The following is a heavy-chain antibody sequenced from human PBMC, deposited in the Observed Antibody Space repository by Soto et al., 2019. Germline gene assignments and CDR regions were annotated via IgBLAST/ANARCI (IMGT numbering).Heavy chain of an antibody. CDR2: VSFDGSNK. Sequence: QVQLVESGGGVVQPGRSLRLSCAASGFTFSTHAMHWVRQAPGKGLECVAIVSFDGSNKYYADSVKGRFTISRDNSKNTLYLQMSGLTPEDTAFSYCASDQTGITTAGGGRIDHWGQGTLVTVSS. D-gene: IGHD6-13*01. J-gene: IGHJ4*02. CDR1: GFTFSTHA. V-gene: IGHV3-30-3*01. CDR3: ASDQTGITTAGGGRIDH.